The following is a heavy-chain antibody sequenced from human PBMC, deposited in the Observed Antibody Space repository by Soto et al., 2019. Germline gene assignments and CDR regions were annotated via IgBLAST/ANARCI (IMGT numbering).Heavy chain of an antibody. CDR1: GAALNSGNYY. J-gene: IGHJ5*02. D-gene: IGHD2-21*01. V-gene: IGHV4-31*03. CDR2: IYVTGAV. Sequence: PSETLSLTCSVSGAALNSGNYYWSWIRQVPGKGLGWIGRIYVTGAVDYNPSLRDRITISQDTSERQFSLNLRLVTAADTAVYYCARLRIATNNYKWFDPWGQGTLVTVSS. CDR3: ARLRIATNNYKWFDP.